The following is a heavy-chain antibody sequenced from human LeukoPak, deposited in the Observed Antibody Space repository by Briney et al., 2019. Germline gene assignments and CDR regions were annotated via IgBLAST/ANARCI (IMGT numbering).Heavy chain of an antibody. D-gene: IGHD1-1*01. V-gene: IGHV1-18*01. CDR1: GYTFTSYG. J-gene: IGHJ6*03. CDR3: ARVSWFPGTSYYYMDV. Sequence: ASVKVSCKASGYTFTSYGISWVRQAPGQGLEWMGWISAYNGNTNYAQKLQGRVTMTTDTSTSTAYMELRSLRSDDTAVYYCARVSWFPGTSYYYMDVWGKGTTVTVSS. CDR2: ISAYNGNT.